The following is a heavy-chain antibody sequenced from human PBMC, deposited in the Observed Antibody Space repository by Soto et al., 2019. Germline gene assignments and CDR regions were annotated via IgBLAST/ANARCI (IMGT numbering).Heavy chain of an antibody. CDR3: AKADHTAAFDY. CDR1: GFTFSSYG. V-gene: IGHV3-30*18. Sequence: QVQLVESGGGVAQPGRSLRLSCAASGFTFSSYGMHWVRQAPGKGLEWVAVISYDGSNKYYADSVKGRFTISRDNSKNTLYLQMNSLRAEDTAVYYCAKADHTAAFDYWGQGTLVTVSS. CDR2: ISYDGSNK. D-gene: IGHD4-17*01. J-gene: IGHJ4*02.